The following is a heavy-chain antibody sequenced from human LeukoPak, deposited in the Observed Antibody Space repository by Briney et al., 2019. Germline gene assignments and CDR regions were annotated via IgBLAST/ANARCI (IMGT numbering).Heavy chain of an antibody. J-gene: IGHJ3*02. CDR2: IYSGGST. Sequence: GGSLRLSCAASGFTVSSNYMSWVRQAPGKGLEWVSVIYSGGSTYYADSVKGRFTISRHNSKNALYLQMNSLRAEDTAVYYCARGRSIAARPDAAFDIWGQGTMVTVSS. CDR3: ARGRSIAARPDAAFDI. V-gene: IGHV3-53*01. CDR1: GFTVSSNY. D-gene: IGHD6-6*01.